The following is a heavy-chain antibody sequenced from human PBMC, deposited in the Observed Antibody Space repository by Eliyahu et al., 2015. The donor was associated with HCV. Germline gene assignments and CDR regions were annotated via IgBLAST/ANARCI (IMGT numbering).Heavy chain of an antibody. V-gene: IGHV3-9*01. CDR3: TKDHAAYTTSRYYFYYGMDV. J-gene: IGHJ6*02. CDR2: ISWNSDSI. CDR1: GFTFDDYA. Sequence: EVQVVESGGGLVQPGRSLRISCVASGFTFDDYAMHWVRQAPGKGLEWVSGISWNSDSIIYADSVKGRFTISRDNAKNSLYLQMNSLRVEDTALYYCTKDHAAYTTSRYYFYYGMDVWGQGTTVTVSS. D-gene: IGHD3-10*01.